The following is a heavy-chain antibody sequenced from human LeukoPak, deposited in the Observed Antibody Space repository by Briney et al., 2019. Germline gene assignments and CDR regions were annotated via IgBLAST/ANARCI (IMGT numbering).Heavy chain of an antibody. D-gene: IGHD3-9*01. CDR3: ARGYYDILTGYDGAFDI. CDR1: GFTFSSYW. CDR2: IKQDGSEK. J-gene: IGHJ3*02. V-gene: IGHV3-7*04. Sequence: SGGSLRLSCAASGFTFSSYWMSWVRQAPGKGLEWVANIKQDGSEKYYVDSVKGRFTISRDNAKNSLYQQMNSLRAEDTAVYYCARGYYDILTGYDGAFDIWGQGTMVTVSS.